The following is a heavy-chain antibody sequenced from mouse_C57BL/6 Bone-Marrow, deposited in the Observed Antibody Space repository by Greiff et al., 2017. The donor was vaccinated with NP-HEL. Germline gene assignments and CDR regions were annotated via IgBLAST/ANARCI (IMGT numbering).Heavy chain of an antibody. D-gene: IGHD1-1*01. V-gene: IGHV1-81*01. Sequence: VKLVESGAELARPGASVKLSCKASGYTFTSYGISWVKQRTGQGLEWIGEIYPRSGNTYYNEKFKGKATLTADKSSSTAYMELRSLTSEDSAVYFCARPPYYYGSIGYWGQGTSVTVSS. CDR3: ARPPYYYGSIGY. CDR1: GYTFTSYG. J-gene: IGHJ4*01. CDR2: IYPRSGNT.